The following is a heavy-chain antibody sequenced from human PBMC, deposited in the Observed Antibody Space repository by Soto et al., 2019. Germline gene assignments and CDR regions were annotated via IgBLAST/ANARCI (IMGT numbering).Heavy chain of an antibody. CDR3: ARDPYSSSWKYNWFDP. V-gene: IGHV1-3*01. CDR1: GYTFTSYA. Sequence: ASVKVSCKASGYTFTSYAMHWVRQAPGQRLEWMGWINAGNDNTKYSQKFQGRVTITRDTSASTAYMELSSLRSEDTAVYYCARDPYSSSWKYNWFDPWGQGTLVTVSS. D-gene: IGHD6-13*01. J-gene: IGHJ5*02. CDR2: INAGNDNT.